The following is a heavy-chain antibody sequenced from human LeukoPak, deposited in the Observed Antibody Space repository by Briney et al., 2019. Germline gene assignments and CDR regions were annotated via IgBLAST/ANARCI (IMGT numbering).Heavy chain of an antibody. CDR1: GGSFSGYH. CDR3: ASFEGAHDAFDI. CDR2: TDHSGST. J-gene: IGHJ3*02. D-gene: IGHD3-9*01. V-gene: IGHV4-34*01. Sequence: PSETLSLTCGVYGGSFSGYHWIRFRPAPGKGLEWIGETDHSGSTNYDPSLKSRVTISVDTSKNQFSLKLSSVTAADTAVYYCASFEGAHDAFDIWGQGTMVTVSS.